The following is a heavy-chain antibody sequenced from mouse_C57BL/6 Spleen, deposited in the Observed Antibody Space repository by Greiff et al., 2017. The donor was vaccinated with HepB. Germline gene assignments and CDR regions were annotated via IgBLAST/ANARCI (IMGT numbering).Heavy chain of an antibody. Sequence: VKLQESGAELARPGASVKLSCKASGYTFTSYGISWVKQRTGQGLEWIGEIYPRSGNTYYNEKFKGKATLTADKSSSTAYMELRSLTSEDSAVYFCARSPFTTVVATNAMDYWGQGTSVTVSS. D-gene: IGHD1-1*01. CDR2: IYPRSGNT. CDR1: GYTFTSYG. CDR3: ARSPFTTVVATNAMDY. V-gene: IGHV1-81*01. J-gene: IGHJ4*01.